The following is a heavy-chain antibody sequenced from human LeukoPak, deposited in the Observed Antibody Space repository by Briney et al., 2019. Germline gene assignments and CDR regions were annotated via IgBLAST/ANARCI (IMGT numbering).Heavy chain of an antibody. CDR1: GASVSSGDYY. J-gene: IGHJ5*02. V-gene: IGHV4-30-4*08. D-gene: IGHD2-2*01. CDR2: ISHSGST. Sequence: SETLSLTCIVSGASVSSGDYYWTWIRQHPGEGLEWIGYISHSGSTSYNPSLESRVSISVDTSKNQFSLKLSSVTAADTAVYYCARAYEVPAAGNWFDPWGQGTLVTVSS. CDR3: ARAYEVPAAGNWFDP.